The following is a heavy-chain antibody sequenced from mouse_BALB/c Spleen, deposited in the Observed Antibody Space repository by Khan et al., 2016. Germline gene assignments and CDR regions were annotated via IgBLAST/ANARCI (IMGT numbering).Heavy chain of an antibody. V-gene: IGHV1-9*01. J-gene: IGHJ4*01. CDR1: GYTFSNYW. Sequence: QVQLQQSGAELMKPGASVKISCKATGYTFSNYWIEWVKQRPGHGLEWIGDILPGNANSNYNENLKGKATLTADTSSNTAYMQLSSLTSEDSAVYYCARAWYSMDYWCQGTSFTVSS. CDR3: ARAWYSMDY. CDR2: ILPGNANS.